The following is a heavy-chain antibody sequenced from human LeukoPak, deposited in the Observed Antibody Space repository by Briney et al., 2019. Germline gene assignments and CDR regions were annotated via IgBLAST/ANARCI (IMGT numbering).Heavy chain of an antibody. Sequence: PGGSLRLSCAASGFTFSGSAMHWVRQASGKGLEWLGRIKSKANNYATAYAASVKGRFTISRDDSKNTAYLQMNSLKTEDTAVYYCTRPETDYCGNGVCKFDSWGQGTLVTVSS. CDR1: GFTFSGSA. CDR2: IKSKANNYAT. V-gene: IGHV3-73*01. J-gene: IGHJ4*02. D-gene: IGHD2-8*01. CDR3: TRPETDYCGNGVCKFDS.